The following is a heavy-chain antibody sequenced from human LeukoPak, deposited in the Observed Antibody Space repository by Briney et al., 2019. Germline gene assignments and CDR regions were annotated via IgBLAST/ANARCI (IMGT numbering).Heavy chain of an antibody. CDR2: IYHRGST. D-gene: IGHD1-14*01. V-gene: IGHV4-38-2*02. J-gene: IGHJ5*02. CDR1: GYSISSGYD. Sequence: SETLSPTCSVSGYSISSGYDWGWIRQPPGKGLEWIGSIYHRGSTYYNPSLQSRVTISVDTSKNQFSLKLSSVTAADTAVYYCARDSGGGFDPWGQGTLVTVSS. CDR3: ARDSGGGFDP.